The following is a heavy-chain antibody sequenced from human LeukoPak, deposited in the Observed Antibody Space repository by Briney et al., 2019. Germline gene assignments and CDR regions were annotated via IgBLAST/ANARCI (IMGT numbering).Heavy chain of an antibody. D-gene: IGHD2-2*01. CDR2: INSDGSST. V-gene: IGHV3-74*01. J-gene: IGHJ4*02. CDR1: GFTFSSYW. CDR3: ARAGVRYCSSTSCYALYYFDY. Sequence: GGSLRLSCAASGFTFSSYWMHWVRQAPGKGLVWVSRINSDGSSTNYADSVKGRFTISRDNAKNTLYLQMNSLRAEDTAVYYCARAGVRYCSSTSCYALYYFDYWGQGTLVTVSS.